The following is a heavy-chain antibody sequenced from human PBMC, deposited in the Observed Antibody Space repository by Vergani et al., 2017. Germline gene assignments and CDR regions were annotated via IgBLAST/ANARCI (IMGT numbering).Heavy chain of an antibody. Sequence: QVQLVQSGAEVKKPGASVKVSCKASGGTFSSYAISWVRQAPGQGLEWMGRIIPILGIANYAQKFQGRVTMTTDTSTSTAYMELRSLRSDDTAVYYCARDRYDFWSGHYYYYYYGMDVWGQGTTVTVSS. CDR3: ARDRYDFWSGHYYYYYYGMDV. CDR2: IIPILGIA. D-gene: IGHD3-3*01. CDR1: GGTFSSYA. J-gene: IGHJ6*02. V-gene: IGHV1-69*04.